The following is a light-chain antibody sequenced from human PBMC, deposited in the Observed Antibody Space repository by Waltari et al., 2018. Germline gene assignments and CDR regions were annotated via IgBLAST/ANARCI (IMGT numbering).Light chain of an antibody. J-gene: IGKJ1*01. Sequence: DIVMTQSPDSLAVSLGERATINCKSSQSVLYSSNNKNYLAWYQQKPGQHPKLLIYWASTRESGFPDRCSGSGSGTDFTLTISSLQAEDVAVYYCQQYYSTPPTFGQGTKVEIK. V-gene: IGKV4-1*01. CDR3: QQYYSTPPT. CDR1: QSVLYSSNNKNY. CDR2: WAS.